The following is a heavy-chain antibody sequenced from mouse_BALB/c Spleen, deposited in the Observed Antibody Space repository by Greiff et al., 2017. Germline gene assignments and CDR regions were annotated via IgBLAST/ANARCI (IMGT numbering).Heavy chain of an antibody. CDR3: ARAPIYYDYDEKRYFDV. Sequence: VQLVESGPGLVAPSQSLSITCTVSGFSLTGYGVNWVRQPPGKGLEWLGMIWGDGSTDYNSALKSRLSISKDNSKSQVFLKMNSLQTDDTARYYCARAPIYYDYDEKRYFDVWGAGTTVTVSS. J-gene: IGHJ1*01. D-gene: IGHD2-4*01. CDR1: GFSLTGYG. V-gene: IGHV2-6-7*01. CDR2: IWGDGST.